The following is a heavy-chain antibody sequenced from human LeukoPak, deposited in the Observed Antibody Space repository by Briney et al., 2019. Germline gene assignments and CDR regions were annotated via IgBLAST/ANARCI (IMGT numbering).Heavy chain of an antibody. CDR1: GFTFSSYG. CDR3: AKASHYDSSGYDFDY. V-gene: IGHV3-30*02. J-gene: IGHJ4*02. D-gene: IGHD3-22*01. CDR2: IRYDGSNK. Sequence: PGGSLRLSCAASGFTFSSYGMHWVRQAPGKGLEWVAFIRYDGSNKYYADSVKGRFTISRDNSKNTLYLQMNSLRAEDTAVYYCAKASHYDSSGYDFDYWGQGTLVTVSS.